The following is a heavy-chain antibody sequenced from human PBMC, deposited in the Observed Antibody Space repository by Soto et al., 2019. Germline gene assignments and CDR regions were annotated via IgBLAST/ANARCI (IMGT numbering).Heavy chain of an antibody. J-gene: IGHJ5*02. D-gene: IGHD3-22*01. CDR1: GGSISSGGYY. Sequence: SETLSLTCTVSGGSISSGGYYWSWIRQHPGKGLEWIGYIYYSGSTYYNPSLKSRVTISVDTSKNQFSLKLSSVTAADTAVYYCARDLLDSSGYGNWFDPWGQGTLVTVSS. V-gene: IGHV4-31*03. CDR3: ARDLLDSSGYGNWFDP. CDR2: IYYSGST.